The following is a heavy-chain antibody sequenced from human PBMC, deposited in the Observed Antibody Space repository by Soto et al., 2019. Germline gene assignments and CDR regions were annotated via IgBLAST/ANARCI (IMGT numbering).Heavy chain of an antibody. V-gene: IGHV5-51*01. Sequence: PGESLKISCKGSGYSFTSYWIGWVRQMPGKGLEWMGIIYPGDSDTRYSPSFQGQVTISADKSISTAYLQWSSLKASDTAMYYCARHRVVAATAHNNYYYYYYMAVRGKGTTDTGSS. CDR3: ARHRVVAATAHNNYYYYYYMAV. D-gene: IGHD2-15*01. CDR1: GYSFTSYW. J-gene: IGHJ6*03. CDR2: IYPGDSDT.